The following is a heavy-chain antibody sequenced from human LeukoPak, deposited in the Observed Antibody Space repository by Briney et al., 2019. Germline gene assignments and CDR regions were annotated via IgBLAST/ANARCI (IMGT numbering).Heavy chain of an antibody. Sequence: SETLSLTCTVSGGSISSYYWSWIRQPPGKGLQWIGYIYTSGSTNYNPSLKSRVTISVDTSKNQFSLKLSSVTPADTAVYFCATQTPSSSGHFDYWGQGTLVTVSS. CDR2: IYTSGST. CDR1: GGSISSYY. D-gene: IGHD6-6*01. V-gene: IGHV4-4*09. J-gene: IGHJ4*02. CDR3: ATQTPSSSGHFDY.